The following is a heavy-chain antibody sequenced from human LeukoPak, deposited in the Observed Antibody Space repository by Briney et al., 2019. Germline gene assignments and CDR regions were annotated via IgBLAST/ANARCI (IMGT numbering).Heavy chain of an antibody. CDR1: GFTFNTYA. Sequence: PGGSLRLSCAASGFTFNTYAMNWVRQAPGKGLEWVSAIGGTTVSTYYADSVKGRFTISRDNSKNTLYLQMNSLRAEDTAVYYCARTTQFDYWGQGTLVTVSS. V-gene: IGHV3-23*01. CDR3: ARTTQFDY. J-gene: IGHJ4*02. CDR2: IGGTTVST. D-gene: IGHD1/OR15-1a*01.